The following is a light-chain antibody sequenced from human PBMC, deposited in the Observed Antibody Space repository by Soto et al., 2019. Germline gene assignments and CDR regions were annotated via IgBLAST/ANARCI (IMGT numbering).Light chain of an antibody. V-gene: IGKV3-20*01. Sequence: EIVLTQSPGTLSLSPGERATLSCRASQSVSSSYLAWYQQKPGQAPRLLIYGASSRATGIPDRFSGSGSGTDFPLNISRLEPEDFAVYYCQQGSTFGQGTKLEIK. CDR1: QSVSSSY. CDR3: QQGST. J-gene: IGKJ2*01. CDR2: GAS.